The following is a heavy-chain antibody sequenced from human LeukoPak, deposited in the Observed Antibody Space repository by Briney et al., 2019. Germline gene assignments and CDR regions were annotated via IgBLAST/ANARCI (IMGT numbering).Heavy chain of an antibody. V-gene: IGHV3-23*01. J-gene: IGHJ4*02. D-gene: IGHD3-3*01. CDR2: ISGSGGST. CDR1: GFTFSSYA. Sequence: GGSLRLSCAASGFTFSSYAMSWVRPAPGKGLEWVTAISGSGGSTYYADSVKGRFTISRDNSKNTLYLQMNSLRAEDTAVYYCAKDRERFLEWLLFDYWGQGTLVTVSS. CDR3: AKDRERFLEWLLFDY.